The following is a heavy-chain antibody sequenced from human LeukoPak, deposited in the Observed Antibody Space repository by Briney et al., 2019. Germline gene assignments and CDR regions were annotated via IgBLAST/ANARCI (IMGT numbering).Heavy chain of an antibody. CDR3: ATSGSYRFDY. J-gene: IGHJ4*02. CDR2: ISSSSNTI. V-gene: IGHV3-48*02. Sequence: RGSLRLSCAASGFTFSSYSMNWVRQAPGKGLEWVSCISSSSNTIYYANAVKGRFTISRDNAQNSLYLQMNSLRDEDTAVYYCATSGSYRFDYWGQGTLVTDSS. CDR1: GFTFSSYS. D-gene: IGHD1-26*01.